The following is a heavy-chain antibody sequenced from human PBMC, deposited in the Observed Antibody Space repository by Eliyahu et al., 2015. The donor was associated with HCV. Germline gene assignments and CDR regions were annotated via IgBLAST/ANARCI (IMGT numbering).Heavy chain of an antibody. D-gene: IGHD5-24*01. J-gene: IGHJ4*02. CDR2: VFANDVK. V-gene: IGHV2-26*01. CDR3: VRLRERWLQRPSHFDS. Sequence: QVTLKESGPVLVKPTETLTLTCTGFSLSNARVGVSWVRQPPGKALEWLAHVFANDVKSYNTSLKRRLTISKDTFNSQVVLTMTNMDPLDTATYYCVRLRERWLQRPSHFDSWGQGIRVTVSS. CDR1: FSLSNARVG.